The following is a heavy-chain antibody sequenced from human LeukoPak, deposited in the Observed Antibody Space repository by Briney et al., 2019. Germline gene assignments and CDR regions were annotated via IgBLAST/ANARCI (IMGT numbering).Heavy chain of an antibody. J-gene: IGHJ4*02. CDR3: ARAPLYCSSTSCSTFDY. CDR1: GGSISSGGYY. V-gene: IGHV4-30-2*01. D-gene: IGHD2-2*01. CDR2: IYHSGST. Sequence: SETLSLTCTVSGGSISSGGYYWSWIRQPPGKGLEWIGYIYHSGSTYYNPSLKSRVTISVDRSKNQFSLKLSSVTAADTAVYYCARAPLYCSSTSCSTFDYWGQGTLVTVSS.